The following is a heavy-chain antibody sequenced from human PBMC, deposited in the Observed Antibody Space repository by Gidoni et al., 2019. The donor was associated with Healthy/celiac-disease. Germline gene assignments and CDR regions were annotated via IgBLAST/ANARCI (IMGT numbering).Heavy chain of an antibody. CDR1: GGSISRGGYY. D-gene: IGHD2-2*02. CDR3: ARAAVVPAAISHVGFDP. J-gene: IGHJ5*02. V-gene: IGHV4-31*03. Sequence: QVQLQESGPGLVKPSQTLSLTCTVSGGSISRGGYYWSWIRQHPGKGLDWIGYIYYSGSTYYNPSIKSRVTISVDTSKTQFSLKLSYVTAADPAVYYCARAAVVPAAISHVGFDPWGQGTLVTVSS. CDR2: IYYSGST.